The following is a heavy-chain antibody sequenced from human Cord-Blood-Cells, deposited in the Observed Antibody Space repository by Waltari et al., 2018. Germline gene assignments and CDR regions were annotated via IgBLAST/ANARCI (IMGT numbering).Heavy chain of an antibody. D-gene: IGHD1-26*01. J-gene: IGHJ4*02. V-gene: IGHV3-48*02. CDR2: ISSSSSTI. Sequence: EVQLVESGGGLVQPGGSLRLSCAASGFTFSSYSMNWVRQAPGKGLEWVSYISSSSSTIYYADSVKGRVTISRDNAKNSLYLQVSSLRDEDTAVYYCAREPELLSLGWGQGTLVTVSS. CDR3: AREPELLSLG. CDR1: GFTFSSYS.